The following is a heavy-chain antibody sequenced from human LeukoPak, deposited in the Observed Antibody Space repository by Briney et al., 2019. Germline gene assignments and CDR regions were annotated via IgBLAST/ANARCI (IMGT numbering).Heavy chain of an antibody. J-gene: IGHJ4*02. D-gene: IGHD6-19*01. CDR1: GYTFTGYY. V-gene: IGHV1-2*02. CDR2: INPNSGGT. CDR3: ARLMGSYSSGWYRDY. Sequence: GASVKVSCKASGYTFTGYYMHWVRQAPGQGLEWMGWINPNSGGTNYAQKFQGRVTMTRDTSISTAYTELSRLRSDDTAVYYCARLMGSYSSGWYRDYWGQGTLVTVSS.